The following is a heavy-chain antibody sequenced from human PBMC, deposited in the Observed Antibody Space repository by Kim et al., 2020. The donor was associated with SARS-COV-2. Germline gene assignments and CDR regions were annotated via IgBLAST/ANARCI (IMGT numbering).Heavy chain of an antibody. CDR1: GYRFNDYY. D-gene: IGHD3-3*01. V-gene: IGHV1-18*04. CDR3: ARGVESSVYFDY. CDR2: ISAGIGST. J-gene: IGHJ4*02. Sequence: ASVKVSCQACGYRFNDYYFIWVRQAPGQGLEWMGLISAGIGSTKHVHKFQGRVTMTSDTTTNTAYMELGDLISDDTAMYSCARGVESSVYFDYWGQGTLV.